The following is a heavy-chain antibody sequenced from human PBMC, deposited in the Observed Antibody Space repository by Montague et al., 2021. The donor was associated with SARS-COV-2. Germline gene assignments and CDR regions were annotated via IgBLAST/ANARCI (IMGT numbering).Heavy chain of an antibody. CDR2: INYTGST. Sequence: SETLSLTCTVYGGSFSAYYWTWMRQPPGKGLEWLGHINYTGSTKYISSLKSRVTISIDTPKNQFSLKLRSVTAADTAVYFCARGQITCCISNCVSYFDYWGQGALVTVSS. J-gene: IGHJ4*02. CDR3: ARGQITCCISNCVSYFDY. V-gene: IGHV4-59*01. CDR1: GGSFSAYY. D-gene: IGHD2-2*01.